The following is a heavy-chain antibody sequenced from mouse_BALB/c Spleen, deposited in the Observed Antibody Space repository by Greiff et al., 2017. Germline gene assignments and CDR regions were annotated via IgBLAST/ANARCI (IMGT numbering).Heavy chain of an antibody. CDR3: ARIYGNYGMDY. CDR2: ISSGGST. J-gene: IGHJ4*01. Sequence: DVKLVESGGGLVKPGGSLKLSCAASGFTFSSYAMSWVRQTPEKSLEWVASISSGGSTYYPDSVKGRFTISRDNARNSLYLQMSSLRSEDTAMYYCARIYGNYGMDYWGQGTSVTVSS. V-gene: IGHV5-6-5*01. CDR1: GFTFSSYA. D-gene: IGHD2-1*01.